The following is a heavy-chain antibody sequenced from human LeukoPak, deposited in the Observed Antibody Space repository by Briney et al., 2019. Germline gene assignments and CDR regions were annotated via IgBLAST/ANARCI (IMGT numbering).Heavy chain of an antibody. CDR3: GRDRAMYYYETSGY. CDR1: GFTVSSNY. CDR2: IYSGGAT. J-gene: IGHJ4*02. D-gene: IGHD3-22*01. Sequence: GGSLRLSCASSGFTVSSNYMTWVCQAPGKGLEWVSTIYSGGATYYAESVKGRFTISRDSSKNTLVLQMNSLRAEDTAVYYCGRDRAMYYYETSGYWGQGTLVTVSS. V-gene: IGHV3-66*01.